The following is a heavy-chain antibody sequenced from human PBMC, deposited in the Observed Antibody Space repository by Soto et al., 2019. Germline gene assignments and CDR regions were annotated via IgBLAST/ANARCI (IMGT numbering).Heavy chain of an antibody. V-gene: IGHV4-39*01. CDR2: IYHTGNA. Sequence: PSETLSLTCSVSGDSISNRRFYWAWIRQPPGEGLEWIGSIYHTGNAYYNPSLKSRVTIFVDTSKNQFSLKLTSVTAADTALYYCARDYFDSSDYTTNWFDPWGQGTLVTVS. CDR3: ARDYFDSSDYTTNWFDP. D-gene: IGHD3-22*01. CDR1: GDSISNRRFY. J-gene: IGHJ5*02.